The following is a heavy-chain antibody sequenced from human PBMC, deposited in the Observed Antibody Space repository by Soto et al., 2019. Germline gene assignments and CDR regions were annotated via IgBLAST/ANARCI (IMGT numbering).Heavy chain of an antibody. CDR3: ASWGGIASPAYDGSLAPYDY. CDR1: GYTFTGYA. J-gene: IGHJ4*02. CDR2: INAGNGNT. D-gene: IGHD6-13*01. Sequence: ASVKVSCKASGYTFTGYAMHWVRQAPGQRLEWMGWINAGNGNTKYSQKFQGRVTITRDTSASAAYMELSSLSSEDTAVYYCASWGGIASPAYDGSLAPYDYWGQGTLVTVSS. V-gene: IGHV1-3*01.